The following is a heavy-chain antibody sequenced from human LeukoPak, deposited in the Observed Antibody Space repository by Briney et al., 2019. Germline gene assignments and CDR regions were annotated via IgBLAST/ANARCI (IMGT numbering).Heavy chain of an antibody. CDR3: VKARPDTSGYFYED. D-gene: IGHD3-22*01. Sequence: GGSLRLSCSASGFTFSSYAMHWVRQAPGKGLIYVSAITSNGGSTYYADSVKGRFTISRDNSKNTLYLQMSSLRPEDTAVYYCVKARPDTSGYFYEDWGRGTLVTVSS. J-gene: IGHJ4*02. V-gene: IGHV3-64D*09. CDR2: ITSNGGST. CDR1: GFTFSSYA.